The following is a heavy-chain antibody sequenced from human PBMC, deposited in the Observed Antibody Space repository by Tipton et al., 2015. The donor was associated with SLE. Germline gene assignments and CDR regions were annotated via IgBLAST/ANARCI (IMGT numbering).Heavy chain of an antibody. Sequence: QLVQSGPEVKKPGASVKVSCKASGYTFTSYDINWVRQAPGQGLEWMGRINPNSGGTNYAQKFQGRVTMTRDTSISTVYMELSRLRSDDTAVYYCARLGQGSSISCWGQGTLVTVSS. J-gene: IGHJ4*02. D-gene: IGHD6-13*01. CDR2: INPNSGGT. CDR3: ARLGQGSSISC. CDR1: GYTFTSYD. V-gene: IGHV1-2*06.